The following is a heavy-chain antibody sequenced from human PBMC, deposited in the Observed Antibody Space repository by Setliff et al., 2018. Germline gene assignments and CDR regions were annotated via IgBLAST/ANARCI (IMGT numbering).Heavy chain of an antibody. CDR2: IIPIFATP. CDR1: GGTFSNNA. CDR3: ALEEYTSRWTKRFDP. D-gene: IGHD6-13*01. J-gene: IGHJ5*02. Sequence: SVKVSCKASGGTFSNNAIHWVRQAPGQGLEWMGQIIPIFATPNYAQKFQGRVTITADESTSTVYMELNNLRSDDTAVYYCALEEYTSRWTKRFDPWGQGTLVTVSS. V-gene: IGHV1-69*13.